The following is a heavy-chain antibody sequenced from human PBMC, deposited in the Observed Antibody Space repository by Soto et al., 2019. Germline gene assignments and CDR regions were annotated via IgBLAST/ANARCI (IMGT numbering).Heavy chain of an antibody. CDR1: GYSFTRYG. V-gene: IGHV1-18*01. CDR3: ARMGDVPYYCYGLDV. Sequence: QVQLVQSGAEVKKPGASVKVSCKASGYSFTRYGISWVRQAPGQGLEWMGWISGYNANTNYPENLQGRVTMTTDTSTSTAYMEVRNLISDDTDVYYCARMGDVPYYCYGLDVWGQGTTVTVSS. CDR2: ISGYNANT. D-gene: IGHD3-16*01. J-gene: IGHJ6*02.